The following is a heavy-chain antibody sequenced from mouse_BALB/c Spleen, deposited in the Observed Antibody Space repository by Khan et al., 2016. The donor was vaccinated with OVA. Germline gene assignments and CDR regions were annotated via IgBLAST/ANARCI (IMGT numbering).Heavy chain of an antibody. Sequence: VQLQQSGAELAKPGASVKMSCKASGYTFINYWILWVKQRPGQGLEWIGYINPSTGYTEYNQNFKDKATLTADKSSSTADMQLSSRTSEDSAVYDCARRGLRWDFDYWGQGTTLTGAS. CDR1: GYTFINYW. CDR2: INPSTGYT. CDR3: ARRGLRWDFDY. V-gene: IGHV1-7*01. J-gene: IGHJ2*01. D-gene: IGHD1-1*01.